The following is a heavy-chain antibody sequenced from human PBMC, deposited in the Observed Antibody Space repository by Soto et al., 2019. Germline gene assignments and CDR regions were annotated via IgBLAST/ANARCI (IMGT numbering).Heavy chain of an antibody. CDR1: GFTFTISA. J-gene: IGHJ3*01. CDR3: AAPGPGYCSSTSCYADDAFDF. D-gene: IGHD2-2*01. CDR2: IVVGSGNT. Sequence: SVKVSCKASGFTFTISAMQWVLQARGQRLEWIGWIVVGSGNTNYAQKFQERVTITRDMSTSTAYMELSSLRSEDTAVYYCAAPGPGYCSSTSCYADDAFDFWGQGTMVTVSS. V-gene: IGHV1-58*02.